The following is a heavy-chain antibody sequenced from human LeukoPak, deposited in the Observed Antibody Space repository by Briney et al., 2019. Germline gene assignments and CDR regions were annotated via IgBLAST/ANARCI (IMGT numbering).Heavy chain of an antibody. CDR1: GFTLSTYW. CDR2: INSDGSRT. CDR3: AGIGYCSSTSCYVDYYYGMDV. D-gene: IGHD2-2*01. J-gene: IGHJ6*02. V-gene: IGHV3-74*01. Sequence: PGGSLRLSCAASGFTLSTYWMHWVRQGPGKGLVWVSCINSDGSRTTYADSVKGRFTISRDNSKNTLYLQMNSLRAEDTAVYYCAGIGYCSSTSCYVDYYYGMDVWGQGTTVTVSS.